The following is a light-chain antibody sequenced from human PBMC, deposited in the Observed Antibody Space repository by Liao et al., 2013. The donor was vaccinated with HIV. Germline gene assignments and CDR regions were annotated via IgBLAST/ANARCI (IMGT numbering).Light chain of an antibody. CDR2: YDS. J-gene: IGLJ3*02. CDR1: NIGSKS. Sequence: SYVLTQSPSVSVAPGKTARITCGGNNIGSKSVHWYQQKPGQAPVLVIYYDSDRPSGIPERFSGSNSGNTATLTISRVEAGDEADYYCQVWDSSSDLNWVFGGGTKLTVL. CDR3: QVWDSSSDLNWV. V-gene: IGLV3-21*04.